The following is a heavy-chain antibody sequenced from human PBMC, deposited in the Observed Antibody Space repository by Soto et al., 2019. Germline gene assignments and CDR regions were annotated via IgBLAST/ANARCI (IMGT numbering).Heavy chain of an antibody. Sequence: EVHLLESGGGLIHLGGSLRLACVASGITFNPNAMIWVRQAPGKGLEWVSAIDGDGGDTFFADFVKGRFTMSRDNSKNTVHLHMRSLTAEDTALYYCARGRLAVGSDWFDSWGPGTLVTVSS. J-gene: IGHJ5*01. V-gene: IGHV3-23*01. D-gene: IGHD1-26*01. CDR3: ARGRLAVGSDWFDS. CDR1: GITFNPNA. CDR2: IDGDGGDT.